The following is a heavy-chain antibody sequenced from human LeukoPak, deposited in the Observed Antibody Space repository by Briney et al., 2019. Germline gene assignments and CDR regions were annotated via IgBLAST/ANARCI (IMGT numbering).Heavy chain of an antibody. CDR1: GGSISSSSYY. D-gene: IGHD2/OR15-2a*01. J-gene: IGHJ4*02. CDR2: IYYSGST. CDR3: ANPAGRALYYFDY. V-gene: IGHV4-39*01. Sequence: NPSETLSLTCTVSGGSISSSSYYWGWIRQPPGKGLEWIGTIYYSGSTHYNPSLKSRITISVDMSKNQFSLKLSSMTAADTAVYYCANPAGRALYYFDYWGQGTLVAVSS.